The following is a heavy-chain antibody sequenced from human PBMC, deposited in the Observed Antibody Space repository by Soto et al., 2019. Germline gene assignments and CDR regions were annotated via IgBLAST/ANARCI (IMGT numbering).Heavy chain of an antibody. D-gene: IGHD3-22*01. Sequence: ASVKVSCKASGYTFTSYAMHWVRQAPGQRLEWMGWINAGNGNTKYSQKFQGRVTITRDTSASTAYMELSSLRSEDTAVYYCASPVCSVVVIGSFYDWGKGTLVTVAS. CDR1: GYTFTSYA. V-gene: IGHV1-3*01. CDR2: INAGNGNT. CDR3: ASPVCSVVVIGSFYD. J-gene: IGHJ4*02.